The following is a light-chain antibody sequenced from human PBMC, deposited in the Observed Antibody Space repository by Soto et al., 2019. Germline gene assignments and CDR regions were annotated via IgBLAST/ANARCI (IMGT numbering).Light chain of an antibody. CDR3: ATWDDSLRGVL. J-gene: IGLJ2*01. CDR2: ANS. V-gene: IGLV1-47*01. Sequence: VLAHPPPPSRTPAQRVTISCSRGSPNTRRNYAYWYRQLPGTAPKLVIYANSQRPSGVPDRFSGSKSGTSASLAISGLRSEDEADYYCATWDDSLRGVLFGGG. CDR1: SPNTRRNY.